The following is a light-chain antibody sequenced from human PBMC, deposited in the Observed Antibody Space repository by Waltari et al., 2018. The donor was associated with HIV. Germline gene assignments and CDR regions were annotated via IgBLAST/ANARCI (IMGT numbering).Light chain of an antibody. V-gene: IGLV5-45*03. CDR1: SEVSVGNHR. CDR3: MIWHGNIWV. Sequence: QAGLTQPSSLSASPGASVSLTCTLRSEVSVGNHRIYWYKQKPGSPPRYLLRYKSDSDNQLASGVPSRFSGSTNIPANAGSLVISGLQSEDESDYYCMIWHGNIWVFGGGTNLTVL. CDR2: YKSDSDN. J-gene: IGLJ3*02.